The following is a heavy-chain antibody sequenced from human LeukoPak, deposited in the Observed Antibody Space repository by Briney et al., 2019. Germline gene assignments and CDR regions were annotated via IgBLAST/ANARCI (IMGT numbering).Heavy chain of an antibody. Sequence: SETLSLTCTVSGCSISSYYWSWIRQPAGKGLEWIGRIYTSGSTNYNPSLKSRVTMSVDTSKNQFSLKLSSVTAADTAVYYCARDRGRYSSSSGYDAFDIWGQGTMVTVSS. CDR3: ARDRGRYSSSSGYDAFDI. CDR1: GCSISSYY. D-gene: IGHD6-6*01. V-gene: IGHV4-4*07. J-gene: IGHJ3*02. CDR2: IYTSGST.